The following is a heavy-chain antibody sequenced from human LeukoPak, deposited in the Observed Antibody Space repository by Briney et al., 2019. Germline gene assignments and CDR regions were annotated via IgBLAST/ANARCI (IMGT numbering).Heavy chain of an antibody. D-gene: IGHD2-21*01. J-gene: IGHJ3*02. Sequence: GGSLRLSCAASGLTFSSYSMNWVRQAPGKGLEWVSSISSSSSYIYYADSVKGRFTISRDNAKNSLYLQMNSLRAEDTAVYYCARDFLIGVHAFDIWGQGTMVTVSS. CDR3: ARDFLIGVHAFDI. V-gene: IGHV3-21*01. CDR1: GLTFSSYS. CDR2: ISSSSSYI.